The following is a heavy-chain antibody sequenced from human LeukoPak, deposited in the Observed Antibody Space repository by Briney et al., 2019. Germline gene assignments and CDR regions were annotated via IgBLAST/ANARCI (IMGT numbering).Heavy chain of an antibody. V-gene: IGHV3-7*01. CDR3: ARITMGYYLDY. Sequence: GGSLRLSCAASGFTFTSYWLTWVRQAPGKGLEWVANINQDGSQRYHVDSVKGRFTISRDNAKSSLYLQMNSLRAEDTAVYYCARITMGYYLDYWGQGTLVTVSS. J-gene: IGHJ4*02. CDR1: GFTFTSYW. CDR2: INQDGSQR. D-gene: IGHD3-10*01.